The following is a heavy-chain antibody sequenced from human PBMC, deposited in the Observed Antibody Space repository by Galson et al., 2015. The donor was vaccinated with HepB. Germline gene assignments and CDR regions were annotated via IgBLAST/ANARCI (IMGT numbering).Heavy chain of an antibody. Sequence: QSGAEVKKPGESLKISCKGSGHNFANYWIAWVRQMPGKGLEWMGIIYPGDSETEYSPSFQGRVTISADKSISTAYLQWSGLKSSDSAMYYCARPSGIAAGGNAFNIWGQGTMVTVSS. CDR3: ARPSGIAAGGNAFNI. CDR2: IYPGDSET. V-gene: IGHV5-51*03. J-gene: IGHJ3*02. CDR1: GHNFANYW. D-gene: IGHD6-13*01.